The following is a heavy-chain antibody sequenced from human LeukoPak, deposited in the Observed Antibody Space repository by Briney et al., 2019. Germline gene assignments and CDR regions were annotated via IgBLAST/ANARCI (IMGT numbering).Heavy chain of an antibody. CDR1: GFTFDDYA. CDR3: AKEGGYSGRGYFDY. CDR2: ISWNSGSI. Sequence: GGSLRLSCAASGFTFDDYAMPWVRQAPGKGLEWVSGISWNSGSIGYADSVKGRFTISRDNAKNSLYLQMNSLRAEDTALYYCAKEGGYSGRGYFDYWGQGTLVTVSS. J-gene: IGHJ4*02. V-gene: IGHV3-9*01. D-gene: IGHD5-12*01.